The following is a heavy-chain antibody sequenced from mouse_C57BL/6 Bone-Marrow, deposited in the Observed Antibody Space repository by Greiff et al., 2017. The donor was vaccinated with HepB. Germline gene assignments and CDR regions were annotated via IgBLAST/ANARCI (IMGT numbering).Heavy chain of an antibody. Sequence: VQLQQSGAELVKPGASVKLSCKASGYTFTSYWMHWVKQRPGQGLEWIGMIHPNSGSTNYNEKFKSKATLTVDKSSSTAYMQLSSLTSEDSAVYYCALITTVVAKDYWGQGTTLTVSS. CDR1: GYTFTSYW. J-gene: IGHJ2*01. CDR3: ALITTVVAKDY. CDR2: IHPNSGST. D-gene: IGHD1-1*01. V-gene: IGHV1-64*01.